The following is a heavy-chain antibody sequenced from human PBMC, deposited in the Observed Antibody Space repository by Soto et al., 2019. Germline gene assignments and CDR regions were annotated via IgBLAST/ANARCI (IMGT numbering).Heavy chain of an antibody. CDR3: AKTGGSRWHLRD. J-gene: IGHJ4*02. V-gene: IGHV3-23*01. CDR2: ISGSANNA. CDR1: GFTFSSYA. D-gene: IGHD6-19*01. Sequence: EVQLLESGGGLVQPGGSLRLSCAASGFTFSSYAMSWDRQAPGKGLEWISAISGSANNAYYVDSVKGRFAVSRDNSMNTVYLQMNSLRAEDTAVYYCAKTGGSRWHLRDWGQGILVTVSS.